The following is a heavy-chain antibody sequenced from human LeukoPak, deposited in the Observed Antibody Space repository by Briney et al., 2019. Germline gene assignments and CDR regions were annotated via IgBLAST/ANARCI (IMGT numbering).Heavy chain of an antibody. CDR3: AILRGVPAAQPLYHPPYYMDV. D-gene: IGHD2-2*01. J-gene: IGHJ6*03. CDR2: INPNSGGT. Sequence: EASVKVSCKASGYTFTGYYMHWVRQAPGQGLEWMGWINPNSGGTNYAQKFQGRVTMTRDTSISTAYMELSRLRSDDTAVYYCAILRGVPAAQPLYHPPYYMDVWGKGTTVTVSS. CDR1: GYTFTGYY. V-gene: IGHV1-2*02.